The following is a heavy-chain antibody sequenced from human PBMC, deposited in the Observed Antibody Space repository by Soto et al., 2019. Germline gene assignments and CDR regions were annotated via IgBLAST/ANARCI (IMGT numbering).Heavy chain of an antibody. D-gene: IGHD2-2*01. CDR2: IDPSDSYT. CDR3: ARSGWGCSGTSCYASSYYYYYGMDV. V-gene: IGHV5-10-1*01. J-gene: IGHJ6*02. Sequence: PGESLKISCKGSGYSFTSYWISWVRQMPGKGLEWMGRIDPSDSYTNYSPSFQGHVTISADKSISTAYLQWSSLKASDTAMYYCARSGWGCSGTSCYASSYYYYYGMDVWGQGTTVTVSS. CDR1: GYSFTSYW.